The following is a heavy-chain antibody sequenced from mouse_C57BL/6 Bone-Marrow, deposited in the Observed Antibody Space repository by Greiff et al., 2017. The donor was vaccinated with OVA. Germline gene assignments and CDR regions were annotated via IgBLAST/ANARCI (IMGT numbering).Heavy chain of an antibody. CDR2: IDPSDSYT. J-gene: IGHJ4*01. CDR1: GYTFTSYW. CDR3: ARSLDY. Sequence: VKLMESGAELVMPGASVKLSCKASGYTFTSYWMHWVKQRPGQGLEWIGEIDPSDSYTNYNQKFKGKSTLTVDKSSSTAYMQLSSLTSEDSAVYYCARSLDYWGQGTSVTVSS. V-gene: IGHV1-69*01.